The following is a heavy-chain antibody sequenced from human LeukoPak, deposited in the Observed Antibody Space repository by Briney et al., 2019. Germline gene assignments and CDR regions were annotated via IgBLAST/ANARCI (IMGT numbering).Heavy chain of an antibody. V-gene: IGHV3-30*18. CDR3: AKVTLRYFDWLLSPIDH. CDR2: ISYDGSNK. D-gene: IGHD3-9*01. CDR1: GFTFSSYG. Sequence: GGSLRLSCAASGFTFSSYGMHWVRQAPGKGLEWVAVISYDGSNKYYADSVKGRFTISRDNSKNTLYLQMNSLRAEDTAVYYCAKVTLRYFDWLLSPIDHWGQGTLVTVSS. J-gene: IGHJ4*02.